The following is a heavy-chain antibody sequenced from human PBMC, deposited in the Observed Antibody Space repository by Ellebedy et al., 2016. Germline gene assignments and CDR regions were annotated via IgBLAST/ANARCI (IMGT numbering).Heavy chain of an antibody. J-gene: IGHJ4*02. CDR2: INPSGGST. D-gene: IGHD5-24*01. V-gene: IGHV1-46*01. Sequence: ASVKVSXXASGYTFTSYYMHWVRQAPGQGLEWMGIINPSGGSTSYAQKFQGRVTMTRDTSTSTVYMELSSLRSEDTAVYYCARVGHDGYKGGSFDYWGQGTLVTVSS. CDR1: GYTFTSYY. CDR3: ARVGHDGYKGGSFDY.